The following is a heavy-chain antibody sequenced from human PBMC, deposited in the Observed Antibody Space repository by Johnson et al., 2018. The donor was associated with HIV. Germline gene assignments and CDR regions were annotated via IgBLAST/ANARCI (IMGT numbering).Heavy chain of an antibody. J-gene: IGHJ3*02. V-gene: IGHV3-20*04. CDR3: ARFGRGGSHAFDI. CDR1: GFTFDDYA. CDR2: ISWNGDST. Sequence: VQLVESGGGLVQPGGSLRLSCAGSGFTFDDYAMHWVRQAPGKGLEWVSGISWNGDSTGYADSVKGRFTISRDNAKNSLYLQMNSLRAEDTALYYCARFGRGGSHAFDIWGQGTVVSVPS. D-gene: IGHD5-24*01.